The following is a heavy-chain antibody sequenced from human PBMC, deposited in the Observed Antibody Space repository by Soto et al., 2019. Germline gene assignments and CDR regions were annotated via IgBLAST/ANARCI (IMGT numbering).Heavy chain of an antibody. CDR3: ERVYYDVCSGYPLAGGMDV. D-gene: IGHD3-3*01. CDR1: GFSLSNARMG. V-gene: IGHV2-26*01. Sequence: QVTLKESVPVLVKPTETLTLTCTVSGFSLSNARMGVSCIRQPPGKALEWLAHIFSNDEKPYSTSLKSRLTISKDTAKSQVVFTMTNRDPVDTATYYCERVYYDVCSGYPLAGGMDVWCQGTTVTVSS. CDR2: IFSNDEK. J-gene: IGHJ6*02.